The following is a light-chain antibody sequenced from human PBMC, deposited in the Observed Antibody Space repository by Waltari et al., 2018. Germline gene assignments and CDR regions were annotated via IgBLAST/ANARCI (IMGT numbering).Light chain of an antibody. CDR3: QQRTNWRYT. Sequence: EIVLTQSPATLYLSPGQRATLSCRASQSVGANLSWYQQKPGQAPRLLISDASNRAAGIPARFSGSGSGTDFTLTISSLEPEDFAVYYCQQRTNWRYTFGQGTKLEIK. J-gene: IGKJ2*01. V-gene: IGKV3-11*01. CDR2: DAS. CDR1: QSVGAN.